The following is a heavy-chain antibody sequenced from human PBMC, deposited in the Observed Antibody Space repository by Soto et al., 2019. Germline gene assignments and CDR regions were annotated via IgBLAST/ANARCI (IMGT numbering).Heavy chain of an antibody. V-gene: IGHV1-18*04. Sequence: QVQLVQSGGEVKKPGASVKVSCKTSGYTFANYDFSWVRQAPGQGLEWMGWVSNKNGVTSYAGKFRDRVTITTDKSTSTVYMELRSLTSDDTAVYFCARERLNTGWYGFDYWGPGAQVTVSS. J-gene: IGHJ4*02. CDR1: GYTFANYD. CDR2: VSNKNGVT. D-gene: IGHD6-19*01. CDR3: ARERLNTGWYGFDY.